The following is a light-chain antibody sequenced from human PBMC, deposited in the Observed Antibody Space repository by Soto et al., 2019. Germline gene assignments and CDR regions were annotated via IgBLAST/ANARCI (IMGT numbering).Light chain of an antibody. CDR2: DDD. CDR1: SSNIGGNS. CDR3: GSWDSSLSAYV. Sequence: QSVLTQPPSVPAAPGQKVTISCSGSSSNIGGNSVSWYQQLPGTAPKLLIYDDDKRPSGIPDRFSGSKSGTSATLGITGFRTGDEADYYCGSWDSSLSAYVFGTGTKVTVL. J-gene: IGLJ1*01. V-gene: IGLV1-51*01.